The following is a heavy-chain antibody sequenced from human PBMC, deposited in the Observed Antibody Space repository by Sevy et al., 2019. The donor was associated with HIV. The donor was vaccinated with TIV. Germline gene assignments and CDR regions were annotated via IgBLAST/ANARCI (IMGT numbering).Heavy chain of an antibody. Sequence: GGSLRLSCAASGFTFSSYSMNWVRQAPGKGLEWVSSISSSSSYIYYADSVKGRFTISRDNAKNSLYLQMNSLRAEDTAVYYCASTCITGTTTSDLFDYWGQGTLVTVSS. J-gene: IGHJ4*02. V-gene: IGHV3-21*01. D-gene: IGHD1-7*01. CDR2: ISSSSSYI. CDR1: GFTFSSYS. CDR3: ASTCITGTTTSDLFDY.